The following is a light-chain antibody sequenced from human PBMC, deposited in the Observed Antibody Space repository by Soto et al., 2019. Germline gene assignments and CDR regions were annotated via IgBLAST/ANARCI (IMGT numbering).Light chain of an antibody. Sequence: DLPMTQSPSTLSASVGDRVIITCRASQSINTWLAWYQQKPGKAPNLLIYDASSLQSGVPLRFSGSGSGTECTLTISSLQPDDFATYYCQQYNSYRYTFGQGTRLEIK. CDR2: DAS. V-gene: IGKV1-5*01. J-gene: IGKJ2*01. CDR3: QQYNSYRYT. CDR1: QSINTW.